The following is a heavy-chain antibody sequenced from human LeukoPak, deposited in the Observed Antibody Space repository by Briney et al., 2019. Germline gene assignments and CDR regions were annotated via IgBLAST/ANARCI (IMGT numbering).Heavy chain of an antibody. Sequence: GGSLRLSCAASGFIFSIYGMHWVRQAPGKGLEWVAVIWYDGSNKYCADSVKGRFTISRDSSKNTLYLQMNSLRAEDTAVYYCAKSDYYYDSSGYYGLYYFDYWGQGTLVTVSS. CDR1: GFIFSIYG. V-gene: IGHV3-33*06. J-gene: IGHJ4*02. D-gene: IGHD3-22*01. CDR3: AKSDYYYDSSGYYGLYYFDY. CDR2: IWYDGSNK.